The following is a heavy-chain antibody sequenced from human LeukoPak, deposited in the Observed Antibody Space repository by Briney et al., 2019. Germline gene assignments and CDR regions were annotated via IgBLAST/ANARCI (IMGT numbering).Heavy chain of an antibody. Sequence: SETLSLTCTVSGGSISSYYWSWIRQPAGKGLEWIGRIYTSGSTNYNPSLKSRVTMSVDTSKNQFSLKLSSVTAADTAVCYCARAGEEWELQPLDPWGQGTLVTVSS. CDR2: IYTSGST. D-gene: IGHD1-26*01. CDR3: ARAGEEWELQPLDP. V-gene: IGHV4-4*07. CDR1: GGSISSYY. J-gene: IGHJ5*02.